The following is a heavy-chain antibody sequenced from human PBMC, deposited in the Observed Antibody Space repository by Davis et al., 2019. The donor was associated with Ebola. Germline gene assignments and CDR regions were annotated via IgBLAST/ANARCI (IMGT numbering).Heavy chain of an antibody. CDR3: ARVAPGYCSGGSCSYYYYGMDV. CDR2: INHSGST. J-gene: IGHJ6*02. D-gene: IGHD2-15*01. CDR1: GGSFSGYY. V-gene: IGHV4-34*01. Sequence: PSETLSLTCAVYGGSFSGYYWSWIRQHQGKGLEWIGEINHSGSTNYNPSLKSRVTISVDTSKNQFSLKLSSVTAADTAVYYCARVAPGYCSGGSCSYYYYGMDVWGQGTTVTVSS.